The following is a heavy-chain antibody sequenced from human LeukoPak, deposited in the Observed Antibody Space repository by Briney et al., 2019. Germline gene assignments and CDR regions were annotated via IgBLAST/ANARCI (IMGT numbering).Heavy chain of an antibody. CDR1: GNYW. CDR2: INSDGSWT. V-gene: IGHV3-74*01. D-gene: IGHD6-13*01. J-gene: IGHJ4*02. CDR3: ARGAATGPTLGLDY. Sequence: PGGSLRLSCAASGNYWMHWVRQVPGKGLVWVSHINSDGSWTSYADSVKGRFTVSKDNAKNTVYLQMNSLRVEDTAVYFCARGAATGPTLGLDYWGQGTLVTVSS.